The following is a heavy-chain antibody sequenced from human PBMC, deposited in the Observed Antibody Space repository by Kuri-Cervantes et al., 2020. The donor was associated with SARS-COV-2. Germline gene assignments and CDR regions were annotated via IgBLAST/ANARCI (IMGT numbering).Heavy chain of an antibody. D-gene: IGHD5-18*01. V-gene: IGHV3-9*01. Sequence: LSLTCAASGFTFDDYAMHWVRQAPGKGLEWVSGISWNSGSIGYADSVKGRFTISRDNAKNSLYLQMNSLRAEDTAVYYCARVNTAMVAIDYWGQGTLVTVSS. CDR1: GFTFDDYA. CDR3: ARVNTAMVAIDY. CDR2: ISWNSGSI. J-gene: IGHJ4*02.